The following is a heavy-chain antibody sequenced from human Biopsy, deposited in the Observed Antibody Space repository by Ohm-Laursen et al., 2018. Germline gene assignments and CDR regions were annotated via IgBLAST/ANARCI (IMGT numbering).Heavy chain of an antibody. J-gene: IGHJ4*02. D-gene: IGHD5-18*01. CDR1: GFSVNDNY. CDR3: ARGGIVSVHSYGRIGLFYFDS. Sequence: GSLRLSCTASGFSVNDNYMSWVRQAPGKGLEWVSFIYGDGRTFYAGSVKDRFTLSRDTSNNLMFLQMDSLRADDTAVYYCARGGIVSVHSYGRIGLFYFDSWGQGILVTVAS. CDR2: IYGDGRT. V-gene: IGHV3-53*01.